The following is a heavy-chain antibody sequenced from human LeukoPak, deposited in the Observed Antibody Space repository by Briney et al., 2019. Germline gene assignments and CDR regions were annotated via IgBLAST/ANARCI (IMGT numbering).Heavy chain of an antibody. Sequence: PSETLSLTCAVYGGSFSGYYWSWISQPPGKGLEWIGEINHSGSTNYNPSLKSRVTISVDTSKNQFSLKLSSVTAADTAVYYCARGDGSYGRYSYGSQHYYYYGMDVWGQGTTVTVSS. CDR3: ARGDGSYGRYSYGSQHYYYYGMDV. CDR2: INHSGST. J-gene: IGHJ6*02. D-gene: IGHD5-18*01. CDR1: GGSFSGYY. V-gene: IGHV4-34*01.